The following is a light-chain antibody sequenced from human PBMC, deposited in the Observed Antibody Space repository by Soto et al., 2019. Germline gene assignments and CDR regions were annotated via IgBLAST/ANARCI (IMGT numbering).Light chain of an antibody. CDR2: GNS. CDR3: QSYDSSLSV. CDR1: SSNIGAGYD. J-gene: IGLJ1*01. Sequence: QSALTQPPSVSGAPGQRVTISCTGSSSNIGAGYDVHWYQQLPGTAPKLLIYGNSNRPSGVPDRFSGSKSGTSASLAITGLQAEDEADYYCQSYDSSLSVFGTGTKATVL. V-gene: IGLV1-40*01.